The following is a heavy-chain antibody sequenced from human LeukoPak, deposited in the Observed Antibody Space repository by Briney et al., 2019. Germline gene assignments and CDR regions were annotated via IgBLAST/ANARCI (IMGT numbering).Heavy chain of an antibody. Sequence: GGSLRLSCAASGFTFSSYSMNWVRQASGKGLEWVSSISSSSSYIYYADSVKGRFTISRDNAKNSLYLRMNSLRAEDTAVYYCARAPIVGATGGSYVYWGQGTLVTVSS. CDR1: GFTFSSYS. J-gene: IGHJ4*02. D-gene: IGHD1-26*01. CDR3: ARAPIVGATGGSYVY. V-gene: IGHV3-21*01. CDR2: ISSSSSYI.